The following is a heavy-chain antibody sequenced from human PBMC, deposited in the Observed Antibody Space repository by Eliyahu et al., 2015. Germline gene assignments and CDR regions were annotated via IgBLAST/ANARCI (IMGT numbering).Heavy chain of an antibody. Sequence: QVQLQESGPGLVKPSETLSLTCTVXGGSISSYYWSWIRQPPGKGLEWIGYIYYSGSTNYNPSLKSRVTISVDTSKNQFSLKLSSVTAADTAVYYCARDPFDPGAFDIWGQGTMVTVSS. CDR3: ARDPFDPGAFDI. CDR2: IYYSGST. D-gene: IGHD3-9*01. V-gene: IGHV4-59*01. CDR1: GGSISSYY. J-gene: IGHJ3*02.